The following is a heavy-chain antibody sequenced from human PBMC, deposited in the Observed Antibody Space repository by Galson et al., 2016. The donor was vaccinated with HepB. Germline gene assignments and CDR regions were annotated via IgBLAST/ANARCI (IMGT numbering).Heavy chain of an antibody. V-gene: IGHV3-48*03. J-gene: IGHJ4*02. CDR3: ARDRRPREAYYYDSSGYYFDS. CDR1: GFTFSSYE. CDR2: ISSSGGTI. D-gene: IGHD3-22*01. Sequence: SLRLSCAASGFTFSSYEMNWVRQAPGKGLEWVSYISSSGGTIYYADSVKGRFTISRDNAKNSLYLQMNSLRAEDTAVYYCARDRRPREAYYYDSSGYYFDSWGQGALVTVSS.